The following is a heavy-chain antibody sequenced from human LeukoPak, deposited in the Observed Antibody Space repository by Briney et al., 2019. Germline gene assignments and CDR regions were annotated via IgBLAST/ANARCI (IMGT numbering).Heavy chain of an antibody. CDR2: IKQDGSEK. CDR1: SYW. CDR3: ASPRYFDYYYFDY. Sequence: SYWMSWVRQAPGKGLEWVANIKQDGSEKYYVDSVKGRFTISRDNARNSLYLQMNSLRAEDTAVYYCASPRYFDYYYFDYWGQGTLVTVSS. D-gene: IGHD3-9*01. V-gene: IGHV3-7*01. J-gene: IGHJ4*02.